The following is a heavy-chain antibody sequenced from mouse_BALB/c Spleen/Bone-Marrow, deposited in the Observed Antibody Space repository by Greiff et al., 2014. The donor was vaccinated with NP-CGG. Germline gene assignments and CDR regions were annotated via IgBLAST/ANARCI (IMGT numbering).Heavy chain of an antibody. V-gene: IGHV1S53*02. CDR1: GYTFTDHA. Sequence: LQESDAELVKPGASVKISCKASGYTFTDHAIHWVKQKPEQGLEWIGYISPGTGSIKYNEKFKDKVTLTADKSSSTACMQLNSLTSEDSTVYFCNYYGNTFDYWGQGTTLTVSS. D-gene: IGHD1-1*01. J-gene: IGHJ2*01. CDR2: ISPGTGSI. CDR3: NYYGNTFDY.